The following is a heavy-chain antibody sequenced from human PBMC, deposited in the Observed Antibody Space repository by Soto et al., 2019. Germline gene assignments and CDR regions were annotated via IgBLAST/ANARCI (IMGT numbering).Heavy chain of an antibody. Sequence: SVKVSCKASGGTFSSYTISWVRQAPGQGLEWMGRIIPILGIANYAQKFHGRVTITADKSTSTAYMELSSLRSEDTAVYYCARDIGPRDDYGDYVGYWGQGTLVTVSS. V-gene: IGHV1-69*04. D-gene: IGHD4-17*01. CDR1: GGTFSSYT. J-gene: IGHJ4*02. CDR2: IIPILGIA. CDR3: ARDIGPRDDYGDYVGY.